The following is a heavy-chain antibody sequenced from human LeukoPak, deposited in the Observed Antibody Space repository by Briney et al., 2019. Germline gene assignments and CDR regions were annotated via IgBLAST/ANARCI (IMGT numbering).Heavy chain of an antibody. Sequence: SETLSLTCAVYGGSFSGYYWSWIRHPPGKGLKWIGEINHTGSTNYNPSLKSRVTISVDTSKNQFSLKLTSVTAADTALYYCARAYHSSGGLGWFDPWGQGTLVTVSS. CDR2: INHTGST. CDR1: GGSFSGYY. D-gene: IGHD6-19*01. J-gene: IGHJ5*02. CDR3: ARAYHSSGGLGWFDP. V-gene: IGHV4-34*01.